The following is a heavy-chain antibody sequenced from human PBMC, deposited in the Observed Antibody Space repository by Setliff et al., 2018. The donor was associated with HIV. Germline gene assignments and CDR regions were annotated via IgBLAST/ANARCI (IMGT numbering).Heavy chain of an antibody. V-gene: IGHV4-39*01. J-gene: IGHJ4*02. CDR2: IHYRGTT. CDR1: GDSISSGSHY. Sequence: SETLSLTCTVSGDSISSGSHYWGWIRQPPGKGLEWIGRIHYRGTTYSNVSLASRLTISVDTSKNQFSLQLTSVTAADTAVYYCARTGTYRYFDSWGQGTRVTVSS. D-gene: IGHD1-1*01. CDR3: ARTGTYRYFDS.